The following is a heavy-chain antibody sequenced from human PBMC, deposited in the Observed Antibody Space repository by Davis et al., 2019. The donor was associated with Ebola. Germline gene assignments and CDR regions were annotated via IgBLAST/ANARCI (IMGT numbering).Heavy chain of an antibody. CDR3: ATLRRTITGMDDGFDI. Sequence: GESLKISCQDSGNSFSSHWIGWVRQMPGKGLEWMGIIYTGDSDTRYSPSFRGQVTISADKSISTAYLQWSSLKASDTARYYCATLRRTITGMDDGFDIWGQGTMVTVSS. J-gene: IGHJ3*02. CDR2: IYTGDSDT. D-gene: IGHD1-20*01. V-gene: IGHV5-51*01. CDR1: GNSFSSHW.